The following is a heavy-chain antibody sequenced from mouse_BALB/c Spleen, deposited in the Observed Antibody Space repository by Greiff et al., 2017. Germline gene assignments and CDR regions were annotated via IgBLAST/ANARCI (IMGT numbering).Heavy chain of an antibody. CDR2: INPSNGGT. Sequence: VQLQQSGPELVKPGASVRISCKASGYTFTSYYMYWVKQRPGQGLEWIGEINPSNGGTNFNEKFKSKATLTVDKSSSTAYMQLSSLTSEDSAVYYCTRRGGYGAMDYWGQGTSVTVSS. CDR3: TRRGGYGAMDY. CDR1: GYTFTSYY. D-gene: IGHD2-2*01. V-gene: IGHV1S16*01. J-gene: IGHJ4*01.